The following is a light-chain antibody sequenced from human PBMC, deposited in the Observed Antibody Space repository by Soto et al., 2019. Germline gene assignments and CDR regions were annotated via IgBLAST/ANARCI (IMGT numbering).Light chain of an antibody. J-gene: IGKJ1*01. CDR2: DVS. CDR3: HQYNSYPWT. CDR1: QSISGW. Sequence: DIQMTQSPSTLSVSGGDRGTISWGASQSISGWLAWYQQKPGKAPKLLIYDVSSLESGVPSRFRGSRSGTEFTLAISSLQPDDFATYYCHQYNSYPWTSGHGTKGDNK. V-gene: IGKV1-5*01.